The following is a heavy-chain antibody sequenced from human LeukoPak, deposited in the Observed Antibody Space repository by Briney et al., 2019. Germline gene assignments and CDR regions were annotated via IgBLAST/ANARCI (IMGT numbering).Heavy chain of an antibody. V-gene: IGHV3-21*01. Sequence: GGSLRLSCAASGFTFSSYSMNWVRQAPGKGLEWVSSISSSSSYIYYADSVKGRLTISRDNAKNSLYLQMNSLRAEDAAVYYCARDIAVAGPDAFDIWGQGTMVTVSS. D-gene: IGHD6-19*01. CDR2: ISSSSSYI. CDR1: GFTFSSYS. J-gene: IGHJ3*02. CDR3: ARDIAVAGPDAFDI.